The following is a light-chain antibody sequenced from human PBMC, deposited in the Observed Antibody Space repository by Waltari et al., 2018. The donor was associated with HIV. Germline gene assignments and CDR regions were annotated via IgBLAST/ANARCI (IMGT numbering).Light chain of an antibody. CDR3: QQRSSWPQLT. J-gene: IGKJ4*01. Sequence: EIVLTQSPATLSLSPGERATLSCRASQNINIYLAWYQHKPGQGPRLLIYDASIRAAGIPTRFSGSGSGTDFTLTISSLEPEDFAVYHCQQRSSWPQLTFGGGTKVGVK. CDR1: QNINIY. CDR2: DAS. V-gene: IGKV3-11*01.